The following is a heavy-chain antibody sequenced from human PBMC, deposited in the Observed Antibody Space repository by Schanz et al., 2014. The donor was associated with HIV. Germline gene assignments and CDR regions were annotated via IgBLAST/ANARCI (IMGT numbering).Heavy chain of an antibody. CDR2: INPNRGGT. D-gene: IGHD3-22*01. Sequence: QVQLVQSGAEVRKPGVSVKGSCKASGYTFTGDFIHWARQAPGQGLEWMGWINPNRGGTNYAQKFQGRVTMTRDTSISTAYMELSSLTSEDTGVYYCARGRRDVSMIILYWFDPWGQGTLVTVSS. V-gene: IGHV1-2*02. CDR3: ARGRRDVSMIILYWFDP. CDR1: GYTFTGDF. J-gene: IGHJ5*02.